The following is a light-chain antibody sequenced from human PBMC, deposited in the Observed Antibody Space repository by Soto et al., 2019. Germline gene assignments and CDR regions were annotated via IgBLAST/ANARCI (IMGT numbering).Light chain of an antibody. V-gene: IGLV2-14*01. CDR2: DVS. CDR1: SSDVGGYNY. Sequence: QSALTQPASVSASPGQSITISCTGTSSDVGGYNYVSWYQQHPGKAPKLMIYDVSNRPSGVSNRFSGSKSGNTASLTISGXQAEDEADYYCSSYTSSSTLYVFGTGTKVTVL. J-gene: IGLJ1*01. CDR3: SSYTSSSTLYV.